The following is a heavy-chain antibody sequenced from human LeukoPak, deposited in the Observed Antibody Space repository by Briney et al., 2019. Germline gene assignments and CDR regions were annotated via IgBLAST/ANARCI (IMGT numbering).Heavy chain of an antibody. CDR3: TRVYYGSGRFYYYMDV. V-gene: IGHV3-49*04. CDR2: IRSKAYGGTT. J-gene: IGHJ6*03. CDR1: GFTFGDYA. D-gene: IGHD3-10*01. Sequence: GRSLRLSCTASGFTFGDYAMSWVRQAPGKGLEWVGFIRSKAYGGTTEYAASVKGRFTISRDDSKSIAYLQMNSLKTEDTAVYYRTRVYYGSGRFYYYMDVWGKGTTVTVSS.